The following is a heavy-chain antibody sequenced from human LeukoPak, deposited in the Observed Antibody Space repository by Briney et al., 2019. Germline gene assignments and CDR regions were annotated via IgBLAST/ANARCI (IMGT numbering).Heavy chain of an antibody. D-gene: IGHD1-26*01. CDR2: IYYSGST. J-gene: IGHJ3*02. V-gene: IGHV4-39*02. CDR3: ARDLSSGSYLTFDAFDI. CDR1: GGSISSSSYY. Sequence: PSETLSLTCTVSGGSISSSSYYWGWIRQPPGKGLEWIGSIYYSGSTYYNPSLKSRVTISVDTSKNQFSLKLSSVTAADTAVYYCARDLSSGSYLTFDAFDIWGQGTMVTVSS.